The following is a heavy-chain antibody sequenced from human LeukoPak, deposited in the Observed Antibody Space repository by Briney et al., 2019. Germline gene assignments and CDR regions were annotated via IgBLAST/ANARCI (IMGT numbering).Heavy chain of an antibody. CDR1: GGSISSSSYF. CDR3: AREGKITMVRGVIRYYYMDV. D-gene: IGHD3-10*01. J-gene: IGHJ6*03. Sequence: SETLSLTCTVSGGSISSSSYFWGWIRQPPGKGLDWIGSIYESGSTYYNPSLKSRATISVDTSKNQFSLKLSSVTAADTAVYYCAREGKITMVRGVIRYYYMDVWGKGTTVTISS. CDR2: IYESGST. V-gene: IGHV4-39*07.